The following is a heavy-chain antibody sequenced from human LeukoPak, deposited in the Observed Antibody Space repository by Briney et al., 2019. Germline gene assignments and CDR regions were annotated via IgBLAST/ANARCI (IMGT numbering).Heavy chain of an antibody. CDR2: ISYDGSNK. J-gene: IGHJ4*02. D-gene: IGHD1-26*01. CDR1: GFTFTSYA. V-gene: IGHV3-30-3*01. Sequence: QPGGSLRLSCVASGFTFTSYAMHWVRQAPGKGLEWVAIISYDGSNKYYADSVKGRFTISRDNSKNTLYLQMNSPRAKDTAVYYCAREVGTMFDYWGQGTLVTVSS. CDR3: AREVGTMFDY.